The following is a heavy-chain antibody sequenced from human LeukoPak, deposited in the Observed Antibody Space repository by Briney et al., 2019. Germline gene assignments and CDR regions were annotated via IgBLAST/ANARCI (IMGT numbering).Heavy chain of an antibody. V-gene: IGHV4-31*03. Sequence: SQTLSLTCTVSGCSIYSGDYYWRWIRQHPGKGLEWIGDIYYSGSTSYNPSLKSRVTISVNTSKNQFSLKMTSVTPADTAVYYCAREGESEFFQHWGQGTLVTVSS. CDR1: GCSIYSGDYY. CDR2: IYYSGST. CDR3: AREGESEFFQH. J-gene: IGHJ1*01. D-gene: IGHD2/OR15-2a*01.